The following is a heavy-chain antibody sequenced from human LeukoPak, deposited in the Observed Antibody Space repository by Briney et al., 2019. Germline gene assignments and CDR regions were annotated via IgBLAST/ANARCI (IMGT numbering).Heavy chain of an antibody. CDR2: ISYDGSNK. D-gene: IGHD4-11*01. V-gene: IGHV3-30-3*01. CDR3: ASDSNYQYYFDY. J-gene: IGHJ4*02. CDR1: GGSISSYY. Sequence: LSLTCTVSGGSISSYYWSWIRQPPGKGLEWVAVISYDGSNKYYADSVKGRFTISRDNSKNTLYLQMNSLRAEDTAVYYCASDSNYQYYFDYWGQGTLVTVSS.